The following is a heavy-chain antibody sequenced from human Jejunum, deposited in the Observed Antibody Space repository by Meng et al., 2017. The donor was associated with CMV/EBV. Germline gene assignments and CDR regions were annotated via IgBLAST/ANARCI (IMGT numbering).Heavy chain of an antibody. Sequence: ISCKISGYTFSDYYRHGVQQAAGKGLQWVGHRDTENGETQDAEKSQGRVSMTAATSSDTAYWELRRLRFDDTDVYCGTAGHAEVPWGRGTLVTVSS. J-gene: IGHJ5*02. CDR3: TAGHAEVP. V-gene: IGHV1-69-2*01. CDR2: RDTENGET. CDR1: GYTFSDYY.